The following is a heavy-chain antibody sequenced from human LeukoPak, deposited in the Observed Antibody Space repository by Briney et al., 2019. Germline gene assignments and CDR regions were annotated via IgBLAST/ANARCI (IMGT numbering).Heavy chain of an antibody. J-gene: IGHJ4*02. CDR2: IYHSGST. Sequence: SETLSLTCVVYGGSFSGYYWSWVRQPPGKGLEWIGEIYHSGSTNYNPSLKSRVTISVDKSKNQFPLKLSSVTAADTAVYYCARLPTGDARYFGLDYWGQGTLVTVSS. V-gene: IGHV4-34*01. CDR3: ARLPTGDARYFGLDY. D-gene: IGHD3-9*01. CDR1: GGSFSGYY.